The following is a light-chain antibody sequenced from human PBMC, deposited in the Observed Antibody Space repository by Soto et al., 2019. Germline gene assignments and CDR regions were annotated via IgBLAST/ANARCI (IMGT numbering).Light chain of an antibody. Sequence: DIQMTQSPSTLSASVGDRVTITCRASRDVRIYLAWYQQKPGKAPKLLMYQTSTLEAGVPSRFSGSGSETDFSLAISGLQPEDSATYYCQQLNSYPLTFGGGTKVEIK. CDR1: RDVRIY. CDR2: QTS. J-gene: IGKJ4*01. CDR3: QQLNSYPLT. V-gene: IGKV1-5*03.